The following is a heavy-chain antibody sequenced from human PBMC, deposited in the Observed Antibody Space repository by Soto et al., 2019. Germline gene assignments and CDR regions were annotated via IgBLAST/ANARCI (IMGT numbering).Heavy chain of an antibody. Sequence: PSETLSLTCSVSGTSVSNYYWSWIRQPAGKGLEHIGRIYTSGSTSYNPSLQSRVTISVDTSKIQFSLNLTSVTAADTAVYYCARASLAEGPEAYWGQGILVTVSS. CDR3: ARASLAEGPEAY. CDR1: GTSVSNYY. V-gene: IGHV4-4*07. J-gene: IGHJ4*02. CDR2: IYTSGST. D-gene: IGHD6-19*01.